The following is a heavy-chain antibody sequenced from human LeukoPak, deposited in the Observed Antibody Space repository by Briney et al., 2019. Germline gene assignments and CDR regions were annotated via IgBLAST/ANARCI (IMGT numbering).Heavy chain of an antibody. V-gene: IGHV4-34*01. D-gene: IGHD3-22*01. Sequence: SETLSHTRAVYRGSFIGYYWSWIRQPPGKGLEWIGEINQSGSTNYTPSLKSRVPISVDTSKIQFSLKLSSVTAADTAVYYCARWRTYYYDSSGYYYADFAFDYWGQGTLVTVSS. CDR2: INQSGST. J-gene: IGHJ4*02. CDR1: RGSFIGYY. CDR3: ARWRTYYYDSSGYYYADFAFDY.